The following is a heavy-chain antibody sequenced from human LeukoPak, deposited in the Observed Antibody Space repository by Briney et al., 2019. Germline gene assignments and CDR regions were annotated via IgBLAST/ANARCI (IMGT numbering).Heavy chain of an antibody. D-gene: IGHD1-14*01. CDR3: ARHGTISSESYFDY. Sequence: PSETLSLTCTVSGGSTSSYYWSWIRQPPGKGLEWIGYIYYTGSTNYNPSLESRVTISVDTSKNQFSLKLSSVTAADTAVYYCARHGTISSESYFDYWGQGALVTVSS. V-gene: IGHV4-59*08. CDR1: GGSTSSYY. CDR2: IYYTGST. J-gene: IGHJ4*02.